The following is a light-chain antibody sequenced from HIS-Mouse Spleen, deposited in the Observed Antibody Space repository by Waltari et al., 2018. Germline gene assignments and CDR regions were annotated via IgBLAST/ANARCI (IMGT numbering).Light chain of an antibody. J-gene: IGKJ1*01. V-gene: IGKV3-11*01. CDR3: QQRSNWPRT. Sequence: EIVLTQSPATLSLSPGERATLSCRAGQSVSSYLAWYQQKPGQAPRLLIYDASNRATGIPARFSGSGSGTDFTLTISSLETEDFAVYYCQQRSNWPRTFGQGTKVEIK. CDR1: QSVSSY. CDR2: DAS.